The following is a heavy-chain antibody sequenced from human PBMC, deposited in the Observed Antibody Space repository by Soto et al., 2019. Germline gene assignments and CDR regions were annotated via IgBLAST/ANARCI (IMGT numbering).Heavy chain of an antibody. D-gene: IGHD3-10*01. V-gene: IGHV3-23*01. Sequence: HPGGSLRLSCAASGFTFSSFAMSWVRQAPGKGLEWVSVISGSGGSTYYADSVKGRFTISRDNSKNTLYLQMNSLRAEDTAVYYCAKEKPTAPRSSGAFDIWGQGTMVTVSS. CDR1: GFTFSSFA. J-gene: IGHJ3*02. CDR2: ISGSGGST. CDR3: AKEKPTAPRSSGAFDI.